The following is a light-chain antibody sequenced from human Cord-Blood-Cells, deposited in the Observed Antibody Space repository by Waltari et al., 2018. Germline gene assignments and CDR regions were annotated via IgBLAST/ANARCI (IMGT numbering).Light chain of an antibody. V-gene: IGLV1-51*02. CDR1: SSNIGNNY. Sequence: QSVLTQPPSVSAAPGQKVTISCSGSSSNIGNNYVSWYQQLPGTAPKLLIYENNKRPSGIPDRFSGSKSGTSATLGITGRQTGDEADYYCGTWDSSLSARVFGGGTKLTVL. CDR3: GTWDSSLSARV. CDR2: ENN. J-gene: IGLJ2*01.